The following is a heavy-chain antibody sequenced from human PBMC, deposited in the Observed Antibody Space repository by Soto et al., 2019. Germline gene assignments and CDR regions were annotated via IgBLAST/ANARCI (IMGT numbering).Heavy chain of an antibody. CDR2: TRNKANSYTT. V-gene: IGHV3-72*01. Sequence: EVQLVESGGGLVQPGGSLRLYCAASGFTFSDHYMDWVRQAPGKGLEWVGRTRNKANSYTTEYAASVKGRFTISRDDSKNSLYLQMNSLKTEDTAVYYCARESFSYYDSAGDWYFDLWGRGTLVTVSS. J-gene: IGHJ2*01. CDR3: ARESFSYYDSAGDWYFDL. CDR1: GFTFSDHY. D-gene: IGHD3-22*01.